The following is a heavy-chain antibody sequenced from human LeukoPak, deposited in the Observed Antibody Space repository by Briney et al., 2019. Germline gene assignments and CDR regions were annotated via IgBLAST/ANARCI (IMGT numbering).Heavy chain of an antibody. CDR2: INHSGST. CDR1: GGSFSGYY. Sequence: SETLSLTCAVYGGSFSGYYWSWIRQPPGKGLEWIGEINHSGSTNYNPSLKSRVTISVDTSKNLFSLKLSSVTAADTAVYYCARGRSSGYYRRYFDYWGQGTLVTVSS. V-gene: IGHV4-34*01. J-gene: IGHJ4*02. D-gene: IGHD3-22*01. CDR3: ARGRSSGYYRRYFDY.